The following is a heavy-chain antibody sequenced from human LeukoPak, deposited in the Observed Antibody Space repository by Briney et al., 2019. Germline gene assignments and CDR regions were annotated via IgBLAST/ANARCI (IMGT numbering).Heavy chain of an antibody. D-gene: IGHD5-24*01. Sequence: PGGSLRLSCAASGFTFSDYYMSWVRQAPGKGLEWVSLTYGDDRTYYAASLKGRFTISRDNSKNTLYLQMNSLRAEDTAVYYCATDKEMATRYAFDIWGQGTMVTVSS. V-gene: IGHV3-66*01. CDR2: TYGDDRT. CDR3: ATDKEMATRYAFDI. J-gene: IGHJ3*02. CDR1: GFTFSDYY.